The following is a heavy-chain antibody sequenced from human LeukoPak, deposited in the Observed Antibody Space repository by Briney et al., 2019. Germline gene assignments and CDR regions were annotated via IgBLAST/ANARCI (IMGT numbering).Heavy chain of an antibody. D-gene: IGHD3-3*01. CDR3: ARDPIQLRFLVFDY. CDR2: ISSSSSYI. J-gene: IGHJ4*02. Sequence: PGGSLRLSCAASGFTFSSYSMNWVRQAPGKGLEWVSSISSSSSYIYYADSVKGRFTISRDNAKNSLYLQMNSLRAEDTAVYYCARDPIQLRFLVFDYWGQGTLVTVSS. V-gene: IGHV3-21*01. CDR1: GFTFSSYS.